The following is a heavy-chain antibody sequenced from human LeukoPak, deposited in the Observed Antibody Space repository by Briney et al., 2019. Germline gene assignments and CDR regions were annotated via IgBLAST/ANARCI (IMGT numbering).Heavy chain of an antibody. Sequence: GASVKVSCKASGGTFSSYAISWVRQAPGQGLEWMGRIIPILGIANYAQKFQGRVTITADKSTSTAYMELSSLRSEDTAVYYCAREVPHGSGSYYLTYYFDYWGQGTLVTVSS. CDR1: GGTFSSYA. CDR3: AREVPHGSGSYYLTYYFDY. J-gene: IGHJ4*02. V-gene: IGHV1-69*04. D-gene: IGHD3-10*01. CDR2: IIPILGIA.